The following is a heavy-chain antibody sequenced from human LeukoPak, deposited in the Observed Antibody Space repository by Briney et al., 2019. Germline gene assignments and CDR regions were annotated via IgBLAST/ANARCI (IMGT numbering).Heavy chain of an antibody. V-gene: IGHV6-1*01. J-gene: IGHJ4*02. Sequence: SQTLSLTCAISGDSVSSNSDAWNWIRQSPSRGLEWLGRTYYRSKWYYNYAVAVKSRISINPDTSKNQFSLQLSSVTPEDTAVYYCARDPVGGSTIFDYWGQGTLVTVSS. CDR1: GDSVSSNSDA. CDR2: TYYRSKWYY. D-gene: IGHD1-26*01. CDR3: ARDPVGGSTIFDY.